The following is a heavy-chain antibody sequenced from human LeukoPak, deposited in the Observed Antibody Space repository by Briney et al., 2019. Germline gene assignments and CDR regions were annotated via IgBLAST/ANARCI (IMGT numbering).Heavy chain of an antibody. Sequence: GGSLRLSCAASGFTFSSYGMHWVRQAPGKGLEWVAFIRYDGSNKYYADSVKGRFTISGDNSKNTLYLQMNSLRAEDTAVYYCAKDLRPSAIRITIFGLPGDYWGQGTLVTVSS. CDR2: IRYDGSNK. J-gene: IGHJ4*02. D-gene: IGHD3-3*01. CDR3: AKDLRPSAIRITIFGLPGDY. CDR1: GFTFSSYG. V-gene: IGHV3-30*02.